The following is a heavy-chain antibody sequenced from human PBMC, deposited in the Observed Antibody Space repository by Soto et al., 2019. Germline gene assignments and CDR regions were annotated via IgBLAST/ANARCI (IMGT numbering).Heavy chain of an antibody. J-gene: IGHJ4*02. V-gene: IGHV3-48*02. Sequence: GGSLRLACAASGFIFGSYSMNWVRQAPGKGLEWISYISSVSSTIYYADSVKGRFTISRDNAKKLLYLQMNSLRDEDTAVYYCSRDHKCYVNHEHAGYWGRGTLVIVSS. D-gene: IGHD2-15*01. CDR2: ISSVSSTI. CDR3: SRDHKCYVNHEHAGY. CDR1: GFIFGSYS.